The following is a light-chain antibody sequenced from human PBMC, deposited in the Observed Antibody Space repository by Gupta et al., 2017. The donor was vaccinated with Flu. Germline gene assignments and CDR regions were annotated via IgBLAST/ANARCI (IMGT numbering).Light chain of an antibody. CDR2: DVS. Sequence: QSALTPPASVSGSPGQSITISCTGTSSDVGRSDSVSWYQQHPGKAPKLLMYDVSNRPSGVSSRFSGSKSGNTASLTISGLQAEDETEYYCSSYKSISTFFVFGTGTKLTVL. J-gene: IGLJ1*01. CDR3: SSYKSISTFFV. V-gene: IGLV2-14*01. CDR1: SSDVGRSDS.